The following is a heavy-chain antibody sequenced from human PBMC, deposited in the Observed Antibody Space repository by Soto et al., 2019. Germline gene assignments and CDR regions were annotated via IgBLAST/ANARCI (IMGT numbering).Heavy chain of an antibody. CDR1: GFIFSDHY. CDR3: TRMHVRYGDDDY. V-gene: IGHV3-72*01. CDR2: IRDKVHSYTT. D-gene: IGHD4-17*01. J-gene: IGHJ4*02. Sequence: EVQVVESGGALVQPGGSLRLSCAVSGFIFSDHYMDWVRQAPGKGLEWVARIRDKVHSYTTEYAASVQGRFTISRDGVKDSLYLQMNSLRTEDKAVDYCTRMHVRYGDDDYWGQGTLVTGSS.